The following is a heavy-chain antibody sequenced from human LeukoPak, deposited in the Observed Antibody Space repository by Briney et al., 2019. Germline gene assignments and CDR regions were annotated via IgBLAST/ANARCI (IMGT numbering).Heavy chain of an antibody. D-gene: IGHD2-2*02. CDR3: GKNAKAEYCTSTNCYSS. Sequence: ASVKVSCKASGYTFTNYAVSWVRQAPGQGLEWMGWISGYNGNTNYAQKLQGRVTMTTDTSTSTAYMELRGLRSDDTAVYYCGKNAKAEYCTSTNCYSSWGQGTLVTVSS. CDR1: GYTFTNYA. V-gene: IGHV1-18*01. J-gene: IGHJ4*02. CDR2: ISGYNGNT.